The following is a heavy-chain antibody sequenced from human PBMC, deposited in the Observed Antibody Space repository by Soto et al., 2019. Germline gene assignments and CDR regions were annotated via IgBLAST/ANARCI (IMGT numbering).Heavy chain of an antibody. D-gene: IGHD3-3*01. J-gene: IGHJ6*02. CDR1: GFTFSSYA. CDR2: ISGSGGST. V-gene: IGHV3-23*01. Sequence: GGSLRLSFAASGFTFSSYAMSWVRQAPGKGLGWVSAISGSGGSTYYADSVKGRFTISRDNSKNTLYLQMNSLRAEDTAVYYCAKATSVNYDFWSGYYTDYYYGMDVWGQGTTVTVSS. CDR3: AKATSVNYDFWSGYYTDYYYGMDV.